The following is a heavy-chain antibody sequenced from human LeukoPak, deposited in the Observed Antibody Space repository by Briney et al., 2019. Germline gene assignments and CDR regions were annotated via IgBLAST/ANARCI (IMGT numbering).Heavy chain of an antibody. V-gene: IGHV3-30*01. D-gene: IGHD6-6*01. CDR1: GFTFSSYA. Sequence: GRSLRLSCAASGFTFSSYAMHWVRQAPGKGLEWGQLFSYDGSNKYYADSVKGRFTISRDNSKNTLYLQMNSLRAEDTAVYYCARDDGYSSSSSNCDYWGQGTLVTVSS. CDR2: FSYDGSNK. J-gene: IGHJ4*02. CDR3: ARDDGYSSSSSNCDY.